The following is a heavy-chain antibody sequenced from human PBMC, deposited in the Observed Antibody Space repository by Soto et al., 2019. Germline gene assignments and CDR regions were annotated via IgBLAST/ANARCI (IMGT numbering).Heavy chain of an antibody. CDR2: INPSGGST. V-gene: IGHV1-46*01. J-gene: IGHJ4*02. CDR3: ARATPRLFTNRYGLIAY. CDR1: GYTFTSYY. Sequence: QVQLVQSGAEVKKPGASVKVSCKESGYTFTSYYMHLVRQAPGQGLEWMGIINPSGGSTSYGQKFQGRVTMTRDTSTSTVYMELSSLRSEDTAVYYCARATPRLFTNRYGLIAYWGQGTLVTVSS. D-gene: IGHD5-18*01.